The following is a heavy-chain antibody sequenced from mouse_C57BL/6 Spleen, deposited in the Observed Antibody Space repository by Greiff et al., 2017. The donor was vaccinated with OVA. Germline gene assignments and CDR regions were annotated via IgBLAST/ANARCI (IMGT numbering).Heavy chain of an antibody. V-gene: IGHV1-54*01. CDR2: INPGSGGT. Sequence: QAHLQHPGPELVRPGTPVKVSCNASGYAFTNYLTQLVKQRHGHCPEWIGVINPGSGGTNYNEKFKGKATLTADKSSSTAYMQLSSLTSEDSAVYFCAREGDGLYFDYWGQGTTLTVSS. CDR1: GYAFTNYL. J-gene: IGHJ2*01. D-gene: IGHD3-3*01. CDR3: AREGDGLYFDY.